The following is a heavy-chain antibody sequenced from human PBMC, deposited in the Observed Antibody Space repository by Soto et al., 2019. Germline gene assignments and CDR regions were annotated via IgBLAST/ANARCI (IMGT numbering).Heavy chain of an antibody. J-gene: IGHJ3*01. D-gene: IGHD2-15*01. CDR1: GFTFTNAW. CDR2: VSGSGGST. CDR3: AKDTEVVAAPGAFDL. Sequence: AGGSLRLSCAASGFTFTNAWMSWVRQAPGKGLEWVSTVSGSGGSTFYADSVKGRFTISRDNSKNTLFQQMNSLRAEDTALYYCAKDTEVVAAPGAFDLWGQGTMVTVSS. V-gene: IGHV3-23*01.